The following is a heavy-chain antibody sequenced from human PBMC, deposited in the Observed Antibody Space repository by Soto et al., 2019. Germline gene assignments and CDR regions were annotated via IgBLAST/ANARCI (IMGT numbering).Heavy chain of an antibody. D-gene: IGHD6-6*01. CDR2: IYYSGST. V-gene: IGHV4-31*03. J-gene: IGHJ6*02. CDR3: AREGAAPYYYYGMDV. CDR1: GGSISSGGYF. Sequence: QVQLQESGPGLVKPSQTLSLTCTVSGGSISSGGYFWSWIRQHPGKGLEWIGFIYYSGSTYYNPALKSRVTRSVDTSKNQSSLQLRSVTAAATAVYYCAREGAAPYYYYGMDVWGQGTTVTVSS.